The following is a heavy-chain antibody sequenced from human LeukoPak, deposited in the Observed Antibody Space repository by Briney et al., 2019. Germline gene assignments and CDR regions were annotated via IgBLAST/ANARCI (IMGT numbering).Heavy chain of an antibody. CDR3: ARVAGSIDY. D-gene: IGHD6-19*01. Sequence: GAPVKVSCKASGYTFTDYYMHWVRQAPGQGLERMGWMNPNSGYTGYAQKFQGRVTITRDTSISTAYMELSSLRSEDTAVYYCARVAGSIDYWGQGTLVTVSS. V-gene: IGHV1-8*03. J-gene: IGHJ4*02. CDR1: GYTFTDYY. CDR2: MNPNSGYT.